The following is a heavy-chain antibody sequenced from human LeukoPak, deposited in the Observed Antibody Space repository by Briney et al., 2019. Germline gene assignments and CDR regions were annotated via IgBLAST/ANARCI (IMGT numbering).Heavy chain of an antibody. CDR3: ALFHYYDSSGHSTADY. J-gene: IGHJ4*02. CDR1: GYSFTSYW. CDR2: IYPGDSDT. V-gene: IGHV5-51*01. Sequence: GESLKISCKGSGYSFTSYWIGWVRQTPGKGLEWMGIIYPGDSDTRYSPSFQGQVTISADKSISTAYLQWSSLKASDTAMYYCALFHYYDSSGHSTADYWGQGTLVTVSS. D-gene: IGHD3-22*01.